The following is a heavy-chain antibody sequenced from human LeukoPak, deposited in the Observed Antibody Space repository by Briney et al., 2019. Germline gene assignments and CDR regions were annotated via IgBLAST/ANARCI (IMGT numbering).Heavy chain of an antibody. D-gene: IGHD6-19*01. CDR3: TRGSSGRRDN. Sequence: GASAKVSCKASGHTFTSCDINWVRQATGQGLEWMGWMNPNSGNTGYGQSFQGRITMTRDISIGTAYMELSNLTSEDTAIYYCTRGSSGRRDNWGQGTLVTVSA. CDR1: GHTFTSCD. CDR2: MNPNSGNT. J-gene: IGHJ4*02. V-gene: IGHV1-8*01.